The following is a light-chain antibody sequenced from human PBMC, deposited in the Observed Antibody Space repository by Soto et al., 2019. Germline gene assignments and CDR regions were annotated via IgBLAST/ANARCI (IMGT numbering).Light chain of an antibody. CDR3: CSWAGSSTFYF. J-gene: IGLJ1*01. CDR2: EVS. Sequence: QSVLTQPASVSGSPGQSITISCTGTTNDVGSYKLVSWYQQHPGKAPKLVIYEVSRRPSGVSNRFSGSKSGNTASLTISGLQAEDGADYYCCSWAGSSTFYFFGSGTKVTVL. CDR1: TNDVGSYKL. V-gene: IGLV2-23*02.